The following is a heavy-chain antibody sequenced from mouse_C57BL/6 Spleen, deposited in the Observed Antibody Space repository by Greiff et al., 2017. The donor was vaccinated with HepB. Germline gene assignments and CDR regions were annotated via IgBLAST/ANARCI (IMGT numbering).Heavy chain of an antibody. D-gene: IGHD2-14*01. J-gene: IGHJ2*01. V-gene: IGHV14-4*01. CDR1: GFNIKDDY. Sequence: VQLKESGAELVRPGASVKLSCTASGFNIKDDYMHWVKQRPGQGLEWIGWIDPENGDTEYASKFQGKATITADTSSNTAYLQLSSLTSEDTALYYCTSGGTTRSHYFDYWGQGTTLTVSS. CDR2: IDPENGDT. CDR3: TSGGTTRSHYFDY.